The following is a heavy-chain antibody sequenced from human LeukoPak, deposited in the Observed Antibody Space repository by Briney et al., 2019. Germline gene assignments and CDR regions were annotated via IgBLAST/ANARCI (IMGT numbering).Heavy chain of an antibody. J-gene: IGHJ5*02. CDR2: IYTSGRT. Sequence: PSQTLSLTCAASGVSISSGSNYWSWLRQPAGKGLEWIVRIYTSGRTYYNPSLKSRVTISVDTTKNQFSLKLSSVAAADTAVYYCARDGLPAVDRWFAPWGQGTLVTVSS. CDR1: GVSISSGSNY. V-gene: IGHV4-61*02. CDR3: ARDGLPAVDRWFAP. D-gene: IGHD3-22*01.